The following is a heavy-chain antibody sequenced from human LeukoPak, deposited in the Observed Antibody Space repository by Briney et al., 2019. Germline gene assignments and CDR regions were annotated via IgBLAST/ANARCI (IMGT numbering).Heavy chain of an antibody. V-gene: IGHV3-7*01. J-gene: IGHJ4*02. CDR2: INQDGSET. CDR1: GLTFSSSW. D-gene: IGHD4-17*01. Sequence: PGGSLRLSCAASGLTFSSSWMSCLPQARGKALEWVANINQDGSETYYVDSVKGRFTISSDTAKTSMYLQMNSLSAEDTAVSYCARDTFSESFGDYYYFDYWGQGTLVTVSS. CDR3: ARDTFSESFGDYYYFDY.